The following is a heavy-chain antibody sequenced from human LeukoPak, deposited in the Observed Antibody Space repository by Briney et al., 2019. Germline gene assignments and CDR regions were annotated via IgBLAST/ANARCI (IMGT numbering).Heavy chain of an antibody. V-gene: IGHV3-23*01. CDR2: MSPSGDIT. J-gene: IGHJ4*02. D-gene: IGHD3-10*01. Sequence: MSPSGDITYYADSVKGRFTISRDNPKNTLYLEVISLTAEDTAVYYCAKDDAWLRFGEWSQGTLVTVSS. CDR3: AKDDAWLRFGE.